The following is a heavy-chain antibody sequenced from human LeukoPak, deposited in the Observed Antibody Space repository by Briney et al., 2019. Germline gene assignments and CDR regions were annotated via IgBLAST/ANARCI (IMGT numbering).Heavy chain of an antibody. CDR3: ARDRQAYSGYDSPIDY. CDR2: ISTTGGTT. V-gene: IGHV3-23*01. J-gene: IGHJ4*02. CDR1: GLTFSSYG. D-gene: IGHD5-12*01. Sequence: GGSLRLSCAASGLTFSSYGMSWVRQAPGMGLEWVSAISTTGGTTYYADSVRGRFTISRDNSKNTLYLQMNSLRAEDTAVYYCARDRQAYSGYDSPIDYWGQGTLVTVSS.